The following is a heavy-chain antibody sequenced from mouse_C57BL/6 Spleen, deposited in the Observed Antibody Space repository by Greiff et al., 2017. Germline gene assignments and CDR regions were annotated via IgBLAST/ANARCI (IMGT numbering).Heavy chain of an antibody. V-gene: IGHV1-15*01. CDR2: IDPETGGT. J-gene: IGHJ3*01. Sequence: VHLVESGAELVRPGASVTLSCKASGYTFTDYEMHWVKQTPVHGLEWIGAIDPETGGTAYNQKFKGKAILTADKSSSTAYIELRSLTSEDSAVYYCTGAFAYWGQGTLVTVSA. CDR1: GYTFTDYE. CDR3: TGAFAY. D-gene: IGHD3-1*01.